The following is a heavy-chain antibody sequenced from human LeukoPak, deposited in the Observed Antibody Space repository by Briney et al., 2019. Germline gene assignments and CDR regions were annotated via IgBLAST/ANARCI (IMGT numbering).Heavy chain of an antibody. CDR1: GFTFSSYW. J-gene: IGHJ4*02. D-gene: IGHD6-13*01. CDR3: ARDRSSSFDY. Sequence: PGGSQRLSCAASGFTFSSYWMNWVRQAPGKGLEWVSSISSSSSYIYYADSVKGRFTIPRDNAKNSLYLQMNSLRAEDTAVYYCARDRSSSFDYWGQGTLVTVSS. CDR2: ISSSSSYI. V-gene: IGHV3-21*01.